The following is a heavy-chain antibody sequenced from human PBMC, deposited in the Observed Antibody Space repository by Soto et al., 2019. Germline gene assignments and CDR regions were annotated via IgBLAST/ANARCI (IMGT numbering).Heavy chain of an antibody. CDR2: IKSKTDGGTT. Sequence: EVQLVESGGGLVKPGGSLRLSCAASGFTFSNAWMSWVRQAPGKGLEWVGRIKSKTDGGTTDYAAPVKGRFTISRDDSKNTLYLQMNSLKTEDTAVYYCTTGLDIVLIGKRGPLDYWGQGTLVTVSS. V-gene: IGHV3-15*01. CDR1: GFTFSNAW. J-gene: IGHJ4*02. CDR3: TTGLDIVLIGKRGPLDY. D-gene: IGHD2-8*01.